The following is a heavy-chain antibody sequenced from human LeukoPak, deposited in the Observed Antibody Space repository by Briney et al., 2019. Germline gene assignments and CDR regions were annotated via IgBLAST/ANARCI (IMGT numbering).Heavy chain of an antibody. CDR1: GFTFSSYG. Sequence: PGGTLRLSCAASGFTFSSYGMSWVRQAPGKGLEFVSAISGSGGSTYYADSVKGRFTISRDNSKNTLYLQLNSLRAEDTAVFYCAGSFGDWAFDIWGQGTMVTVSS. CDR3: AGSFGDWAFDI. V-gene: IGHV3-23*01. J-gene: IGHJ3*02. D-gene: IGHD2-21*02. CDR2: ISGSGGST.